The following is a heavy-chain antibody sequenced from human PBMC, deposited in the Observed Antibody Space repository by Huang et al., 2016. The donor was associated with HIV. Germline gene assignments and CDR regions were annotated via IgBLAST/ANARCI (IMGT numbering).Heavy chain of an antibody. Sequence: QVQLVQSGAEVKKPGASVKVSCKASGYIFIGYYIQWVRQAPGQGLEWSGRSHPNSGVTKYAEKFQGRVTMTRDTSINTAYMELRSLRSDDTAVYYCARSPLLGESSSALEFWGQGTLVTVSS. J-gene: IGHJ4*02. D-gene: IGHD3-16*01. CDR1: GYIFIGYY. CDR3: ARSPLLGESSSALEF. V-gene: IGHV1-2*06. CDR2: SHPNSGVT.